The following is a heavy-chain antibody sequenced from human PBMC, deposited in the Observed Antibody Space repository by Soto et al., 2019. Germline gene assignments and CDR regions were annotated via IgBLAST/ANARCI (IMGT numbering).Heavy chain of an antibody. CDR3: ARQSADSRGYYYLDY. CDR2: ISSTSSTI. V-gene: IGHV3-48*02. Sequence: GGSLRLSCAASGFTFSSYSMNWVRQAPGKGLEWVSYISSTSSTINYADSVKGRFTISRDNAKNSLYLQMNSLRDEDTAVYYCARQSADSRGYYYLDYWGQGTLVTVSS. CDR1: GFTFSSYS. J-gene: IGHJ4*02. D-gene: IGHD3-22*01.